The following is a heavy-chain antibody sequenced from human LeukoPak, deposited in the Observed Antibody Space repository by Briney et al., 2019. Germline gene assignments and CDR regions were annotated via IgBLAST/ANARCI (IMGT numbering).Heavy chain of an antibody. V-gene: IGHV4-59*08. J-gene: IGHJ4*02. D-gene: IGHD2-15*01. CDR1: GGSISSYY. CDR2: IYYSGST. Sequence: SETLSLTCTASGGSISSYYWSWIRQPPGKGLEWIGYIYYSGSTNYNPSLKSRVTISVDTSKNQFSLKLSSVTAADTAVYSCASMDCSGGSCYSRSYFDYWGQGTLVTVSS. CDR3: ASMDCSGGSCYSRSYFDY.